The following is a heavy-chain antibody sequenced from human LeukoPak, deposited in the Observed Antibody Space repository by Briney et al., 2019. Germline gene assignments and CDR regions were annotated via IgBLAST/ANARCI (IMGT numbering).Heavy chain of an antibody. CDR3: ARSPLRRELQAIGAFDI. Sequence: RPGGSLRLSCAASGFTFDDYGMSWVRQAPGMGLEWVSGINWNGGSIGYADSVKGRFTISRDNAKNSLYLQMNSLRAEDTALYYCARSPLRRELQAIGAFDIWGQGTMVTVSS. CDR1: GFTFDDYG. D-gene: IGHD1-26*01. V-gene: IGHV3-20*04. J-gene: IGHJ3*02. CDR2: INWNGGSI.